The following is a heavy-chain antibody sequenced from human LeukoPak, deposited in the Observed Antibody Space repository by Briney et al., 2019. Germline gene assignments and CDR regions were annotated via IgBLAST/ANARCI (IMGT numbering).Heavy chain of an antibody. Sequence: SETLSLICTVSGGSIRGYHWSWIRQPRGKGLEWIAYIYYRGSSNYNPSLKSRLTISVDTSKNQFSLRLSSVTAADTAVYYCARHSVRGGDLDYWGQGTLVTVSS. D-gene: IGHD2-21*02. J-gene: IGHJ4*02. CDR1: GGSIRGYH. CDR2: IYYRGSS. V-gene: IGHV4-59*08. CDR3: ARHSVRGGDLDY.